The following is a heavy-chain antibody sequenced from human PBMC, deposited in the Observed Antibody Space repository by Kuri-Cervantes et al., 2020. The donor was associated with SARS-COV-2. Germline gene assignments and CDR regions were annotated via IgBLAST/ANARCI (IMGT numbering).Heavy chain of an antibody. J-gene: IGHJ4*02. D-gene: IGHD3-22*01. CDR2: INPSGSST. Sequence: ASVKVSCKASGYTFTSYYMHWVRQAPGQGLEWMGIINPSGSSTSYAQKFQGRVTMTRDTSTSTVYMELSSLRSEDTAVYYCARDTYYYDSSGYYPTTTRFDYWGQGTLVTVSS. CDR1: GYTFTSYY. CDR3: ARDTYYYDSSGYYPTTTRFDY. V-gene: IGHV1-46*01.